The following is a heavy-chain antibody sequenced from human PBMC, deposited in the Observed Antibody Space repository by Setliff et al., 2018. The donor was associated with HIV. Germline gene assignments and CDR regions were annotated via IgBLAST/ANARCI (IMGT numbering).Heavy chain of an antibody. CDR2: ITHDGRSK. J-gene: IGHJ4*02. CDR1: GFTFSSFT. D-gene: IGHD5-12*01. V-gene: IGHV3-30*01. Sequence: GGSLRLSCAASGFTFSSFTMHWVRQAPGKGLGWVAVITHDGRSKYYADSVKGRFPISRDNSKNTLYLQMNSPRADDTAVYYGARDSSTKEMATIWVNFDYWGQGTLVTVSS. CDR3: ARDSSTKEMATIWVNFDY.